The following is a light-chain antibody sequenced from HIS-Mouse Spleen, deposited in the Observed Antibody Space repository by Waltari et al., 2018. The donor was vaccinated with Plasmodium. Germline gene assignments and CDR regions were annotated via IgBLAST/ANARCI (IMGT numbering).Light chain of an antibody. V-gene: IGLV3-10*01. Sequence: SYELTQPPSVSVSPGQTARITCSGDALPKNYAYWYQQKSGQAPVLVIYEDSKRPSGSPERFSGSSSGTMATVTISGAQVEDEADYYCYSTDSSGNHRVFGGGTKLTVL. CDR2: EDS. CDR3: YSTDSSGNHRV. J-gene: IGLJ3*02. CDR1: ALPKNY.